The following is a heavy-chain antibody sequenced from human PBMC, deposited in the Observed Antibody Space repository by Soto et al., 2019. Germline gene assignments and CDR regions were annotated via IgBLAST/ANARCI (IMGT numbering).Heavy chain of an antibody. Sequence: VGSLRISCTVSGFAFNNYGINWVRQAPGKGLEWVSSISKSDYTYYSDSVKGRFAISRDNAKSSVSLQMNTLRVEDTAVYYCAREDSIIIPAVSDFWGQGTLVTVSS. CDR3: AREDSIIIPAVSDF. CDR1: GFAFNNYG. J-gene: IGHJ4*02. CDR2: ISKSDYT. V-gene: IGHV3-21*01. D-gene: IGHD2-2*01.